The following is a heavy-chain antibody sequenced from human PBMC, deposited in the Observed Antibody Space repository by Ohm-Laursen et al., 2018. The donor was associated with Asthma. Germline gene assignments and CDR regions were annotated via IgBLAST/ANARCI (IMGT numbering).Heavy chain of an antibody. CDR2: IKQDGSEK. CDR1: GFTFSSYW. Sequence: GSLRLSCAASGFTFSSYWMSWVRQAPGKGLEWVANIKQDGSEKYYVDSVKGRFTISRDNAKNSLYLQMNSLRAEDTDVYYCVKDISYGGNSVSGYYYGLDVWGQGTTVTVSS. J-gene: IGHJ6*02. D-gene: IGHD4-23*01. CDR3: VKDISYGGNSVSGYYYGLDV. V-gene: IGHV3-7*05.